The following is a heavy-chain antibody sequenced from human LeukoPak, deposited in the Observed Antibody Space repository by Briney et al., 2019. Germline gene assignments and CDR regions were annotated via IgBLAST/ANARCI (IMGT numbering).Heavy chain of an antibody. D-gene: IGHD4-17*01. V-gene: IGHV3-23*01. CDR1: GFTFTNYA. CDR2: LSGSGGST. J-gene: IGHJ4*02. CDR3: AKNFYGDYNVFFDY. Sequence: GGSLRLSCAASGFTFTNYAMGWVPQAPGKGLEWVSALSGSGGSTYYADSVKGRFTISRDNSKNTLYLQMNSLRAEDTAVYFCAKNFYGDYNVFFDYWGQGTLVTVSS.